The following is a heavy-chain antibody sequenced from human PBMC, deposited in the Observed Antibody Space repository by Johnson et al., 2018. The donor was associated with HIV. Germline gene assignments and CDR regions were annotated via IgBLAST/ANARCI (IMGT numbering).Heavy chain of an antibody. V-gene: IGHV3-30*14. Sequence: EQLVESGGGVVQPGRSLRLSCAASGFTFSSYAMHWVRQAPGKGLEWVAVISYDGSNKYYADSVKGRFTISRDNSKNTLYLQMNSLRAEDTAVFYCARAYNDAFDIWGQGTMVTVSS. D-gene: IGHD5-24*01. CDR2: ISYDGSNK. CDR3: ARAYNDAFDI. J-gene: IGHJ3*02. CDR1: GFTFSSYA.